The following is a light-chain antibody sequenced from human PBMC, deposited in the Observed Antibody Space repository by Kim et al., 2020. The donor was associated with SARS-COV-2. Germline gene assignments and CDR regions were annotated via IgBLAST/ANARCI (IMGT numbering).Light chain of an antibody. CDR1: QSVTNSY. J-gene: IGKJ2*01. CDR2: GAS. V-gene: IGKV3-20*01. CDR3: QQYGTSLYT. Sequence: SPGETATLSCRASQSVTNSYVAWYQQKPGQAPRLIIYGASSRATGILDRFSGSGSGTDFTLTISRLEPEDFAVYYCQQYGTSLYTFGQGTKLEI.